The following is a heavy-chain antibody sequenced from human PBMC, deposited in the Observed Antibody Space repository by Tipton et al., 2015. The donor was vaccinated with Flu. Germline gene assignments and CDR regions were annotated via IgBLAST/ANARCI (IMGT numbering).Heavy chain of an antibody. CDR2: SFYSGST. CDR3: ARDRGWPAALDS. J-gene: IGHJ4*02. V-gene: IGHV4-59*01. D-gene: IGHD3-10*01. CDR1: GGSMNYYY. Sequence: TLSLTCSVSGGSMNYYYWNWIRQPPGKGLEWIGFSFYSGSTSYNPSLRSRVTISVDTSRNQFTLNLRSVTAADTAVDYCARDRGWPAALDSWGQGIPVTVSS.